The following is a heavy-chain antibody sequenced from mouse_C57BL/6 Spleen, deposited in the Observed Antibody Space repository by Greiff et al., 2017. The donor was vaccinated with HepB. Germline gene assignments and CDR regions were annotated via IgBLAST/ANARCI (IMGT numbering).Heavy chain of an antibody. CDR1: GFSLTSYG. CDR3: AKAGDYDGIAY. Sequence: QVQLKESGPGLVAPSQSLSITCTVSGFSLTSYGVDWVRQPPGKGLEWLGVIGGGGSTNYNSALMSRLSIIKDNSKSQVFLNMNSLQTDDTAMYYCAKAGDYDGIAYWGQGTLVTVSA. D-gene: IGHD2-4*01. J-gene: IGHJ3*01. V-gene: IGHV2-9*01. CDR2: IGGGGST.